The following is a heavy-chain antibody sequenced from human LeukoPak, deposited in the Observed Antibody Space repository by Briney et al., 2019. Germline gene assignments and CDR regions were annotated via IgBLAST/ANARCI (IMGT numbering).Heavy chain of an antibody. V-gene: IGHV3-66*01. Sequence: GGSLRLSCAASGFTVSSNYMSWVRQAPGKGLEWVSVIYSGGSTYYADSVKGRFTISRDNSKNTLYLQMNSLRAEDTAVYYCARKRRYYDSSGYFDYWGQGTLVTVSS. D-gene: IGHD3-22*01. J-gene: IGHJ4*02. CDR3: ARKRRYYDSSGYFDY. CDR2: IYSGGST. CDR1: GFTVSSNY.